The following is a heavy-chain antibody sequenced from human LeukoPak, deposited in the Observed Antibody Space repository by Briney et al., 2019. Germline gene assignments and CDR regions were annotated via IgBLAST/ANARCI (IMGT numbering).Heavy chain of an antibody. J-gene: IGHJ4*02. D-gene: IGHD4-17*01. CDR2: ISAGGEST. CDR3: ARSGVYGDHRGHFDS. V-gene: IGHV3-23*01. CDR1: GFTFTGYA. Sequence: GGSLRLSCAASGFTFTGYAMSWVRQAPGKGLEWVSAISAGGESTDYADSVKGRFTISRDNSKNTLFLQVNSLRAEDTAVYYCARSGVYGDHRGHFDSWGQGTLVTVSS.